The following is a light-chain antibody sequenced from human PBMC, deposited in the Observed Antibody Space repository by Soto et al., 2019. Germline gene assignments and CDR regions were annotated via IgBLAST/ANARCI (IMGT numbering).Light chain of an antibody. J-gene: IGKJ4*01. CDR2: DAS. V-gene: IGKV3D-20*02. CDR1: QTVRNNY. CDR3: QQRGNWPPLT. Sequence: EFVLTQSPGTLSLSPGERATLSCRASQTVRNNYLAWYQQKPGQAPRLLIYDASSRATGIPARFSGSGSGTDFTLTISSLEPEDFAVYYCQQRGNWPPLTFGGGTKVEMK.